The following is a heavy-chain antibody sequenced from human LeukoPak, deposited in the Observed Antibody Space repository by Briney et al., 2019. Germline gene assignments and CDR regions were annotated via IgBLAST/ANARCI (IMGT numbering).Heavy chain of an antibody. CDR1: GFTFSSYW. CDR3: ERGPYDFWSGYKGTAYFDY. Sequence: GGSLRLSCAASGFTFSSYWMHWVRQAPGKGLVWVSRINSDGSSTSYADSVKGRFTISRDNAKNTLYLQMNSLRAEDTAVYYCERGPYDFWSGYKGTAYFDYWGQGTLVTVSS. D-gene: IGHD3-3*01. J-gene: IGHJ4*02. V-gene: IGHV3-74*01. CDR2: INSDGSST.